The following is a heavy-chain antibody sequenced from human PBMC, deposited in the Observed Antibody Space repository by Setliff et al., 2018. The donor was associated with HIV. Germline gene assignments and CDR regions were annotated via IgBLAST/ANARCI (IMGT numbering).Heavy chain of an antibody. CDR2: MNPKSGNT. CDR3: VRLTADRTNYYYYMDV. D-gene: IGHD2-8*01. Sequence: ASVKVSCKASGYNFTSHDINWVRQAPGQGLEWMGWMNPKSGNTGYARKFQGRVTMTRKTSISTAYMEVRSLSFDDTAVYYCVRLTADRTNYYYYMDVWGKGTTVTVSS. V-gene: IGHV1-8*01. CDR1: GYNFTSHD. J-gene: IGHJ6*03.